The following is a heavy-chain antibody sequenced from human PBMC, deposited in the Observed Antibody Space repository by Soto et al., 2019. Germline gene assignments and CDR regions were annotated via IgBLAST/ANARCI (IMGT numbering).Heavy chain of an antibody. CDR3: ARDRYSSGWYDLDY. Sequence: QVQLVESGGGVVQPRRSLRLSCAASGFTFSSYGIHWVRQAPGKGLEWVAVIWDDGSNKYYADSVKGRFTIARDNSKNTLYLQMNSLRAEDTAVYYCARDRYSSGWYDLDYWGQGTLVTVSS. J-gene: IGHJ4*02. D-gene: IGHD6-19*01. V-gene: IGHV3-33*01. CDR2: IWDDGSNK. CDR1: GFTFSSYG.